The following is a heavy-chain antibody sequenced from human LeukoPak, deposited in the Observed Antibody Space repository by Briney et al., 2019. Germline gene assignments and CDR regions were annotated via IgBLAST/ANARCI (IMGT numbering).Heavy chain of an antibody. Sequence: GGSLRLSCAASGFTFSNFRMHWVRQAPGKGLVWVALIYGDGSFTRYADSVKGRFTISRGNAKNTVYLQMNSLRVEDTAVYYCAREGSGYSYWGQGTLVTVSS. J-gene: IGHJ4*02. CDR1: GFTFSNFR. CDR3: AREGSGYSY. V-gene: IGHV3-74*01. CDR2: IYGDGSFT. D-gene: IGHD3-3*01.